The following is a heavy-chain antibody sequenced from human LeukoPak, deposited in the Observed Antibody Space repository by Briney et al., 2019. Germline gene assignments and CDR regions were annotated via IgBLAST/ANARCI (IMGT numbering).Heavy chain of an antibody. V-gene: IGHV3-23*01. CDR2: ISGSGGST. CDR1: GFTFSSYA. Sequence: GGSLRLSCAASGFTFSSYAMSWVRQAPGKGLEWVSAISGSGGSTYYADSVKGRFTISRDNSKNTLYLQMNSLRAEDTAVYYCAKVDPRNYYDGIGSLDYWGQGTLVTVSS. D-gene: IGHD3-22*01. J-gene: IGHJ4*02. CDR3: AKVDPRNYYDGIGSLDY.